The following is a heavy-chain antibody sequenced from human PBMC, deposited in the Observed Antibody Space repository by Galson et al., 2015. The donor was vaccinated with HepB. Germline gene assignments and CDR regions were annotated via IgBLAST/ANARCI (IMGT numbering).Heavy chain of an antibody. Sequence: SVQVSCKAYGYTFSSNGLSWVRQAPGQGLEWTGVISTNYGPAKNAQRFEGRVPITTDTSTSTAYRELRGLKSDDAAMYYCTRDRLRGMVWGILDGYYWGQGTLVTVSS. J-gene: IGHJ4*02. CDR2: ISTNYGPA. V-gene: IGHV1-18*01. CDR1: GYTFSSNG. CDR3: TRDRLRGMVWGILDGYY. D-gene: IGHD3-10*01.